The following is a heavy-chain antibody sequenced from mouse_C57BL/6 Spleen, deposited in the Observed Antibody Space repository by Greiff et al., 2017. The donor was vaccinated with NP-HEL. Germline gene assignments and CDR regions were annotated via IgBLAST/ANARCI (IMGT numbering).Heavy chain of an antibody. D-gene: IGHD3-3*01. J-gene: IGHJ3*01. V-gene: IGHV1-82*01. CDR2: IYPGDGDT. CDR1: GYAFSSSW. Sequence: VQGVESGPELVKPGASVTISCKASGYAFSSSWMNWVKQRPGKGLEWIGRIYPGDGDTNYNGKFKGKATLTADKSSSTAYMQLSSLTSEDSAVYFCARGDGETWFAYWGQGTLVTVSA. CDR3: ARGDGETWFAY.